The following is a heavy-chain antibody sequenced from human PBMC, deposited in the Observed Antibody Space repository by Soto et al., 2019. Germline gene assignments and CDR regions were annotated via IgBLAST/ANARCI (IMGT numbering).Heavy chain of an antibody. J-gene: IGHJ6*02. CDR2: ITHSGGT. CDR1: GGSFSCYF. CDR3: ARDRQFYHFWSGYENEGPDGLDV. V-gene: IGHV4-34*01. D-gene: IGHD3-3*02. Sequence: WETLSLTCAVSGGSFSCYFWTWISQAPGKGLGWIGEITHSGGTNDNSSLRSRVMISVDTSKKQFSLILSSVTAADTAVYYCARDRQFYHFWSGYENEGPDGLDVWGQGTTVTVSS.